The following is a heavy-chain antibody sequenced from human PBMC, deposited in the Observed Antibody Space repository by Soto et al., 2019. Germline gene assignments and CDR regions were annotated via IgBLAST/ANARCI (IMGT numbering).Heavy chain of an antibody. V-gene: IGHV3-21*01. J-gene: IGHJ3*02. Sequence: GGSLRLSCAASGFTFSSYSMTWVRQAPGKGLEWVSSISRSASYIYYSDSLKGRFTISRDNAKNSLYLQMNSLRAEDTAVYYCARDLVATTPQGDAFDIWGQGTMVTVSS. CDR2: ISRSASYI. D-gene: IGHD5-12*01. CDR1: GFTFSSYS. CDR3: ARDLVATTPQGDAFDI.